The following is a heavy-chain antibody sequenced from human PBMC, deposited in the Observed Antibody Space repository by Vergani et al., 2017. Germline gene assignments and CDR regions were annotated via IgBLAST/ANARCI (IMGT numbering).Heavy chain of an antibody. Sequence: EVQLVESGGGLVQPGGSLRLSCVASGFTFTAHGLNWVRQAPGKGLEWVSGISGQNFRTHYADSVKGRFTISRDDSKNTLFLHMNSLRPEDTAVYYCEKVGRSEVAGTFGAFDIWGQGTLVTVSS. J-gene: IGHJ4*02. CDR2: ISGQNFRT. CDR3: EKVGRSEVAGTFGAFDI. CDR1: GFTFTAHG. D-gene: IGHD6-19*01. V-gene: IGHV3-23*04.